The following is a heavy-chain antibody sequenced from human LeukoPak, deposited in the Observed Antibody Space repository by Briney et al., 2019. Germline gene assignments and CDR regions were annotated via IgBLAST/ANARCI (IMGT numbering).Heavy chain of an antibody. D-gene: IGHD1-26*01. CDR3: AKGRGIVGATSFDY. J-gene: IGHJ4*02. Sequence: GGSLRLSCAASGFTFSSYGMNWVRQAPGKGLEWVAFIRYVGSNKYYADSVKGRFTISRDNSKNTLYLQMNSLRAEDTAVYYCAKGRGIVGATSFDYWGQGTLVTVSS. CDR1: GFTFSSYG. V-gene: IGHV3-30*02. CDR2: IRYVGSNK.